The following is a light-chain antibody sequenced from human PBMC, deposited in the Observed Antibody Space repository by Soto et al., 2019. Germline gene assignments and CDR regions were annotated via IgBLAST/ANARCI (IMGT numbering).Light chain of an antibody. CDR2: EVS. CDR3: SAYTSSFYV. V-gene: IGLV2-14*01. CDR1: SSDVGGYNY. J-gene: IGLJ1*01. Sequence: QSVLTQPASVYGSPGQSITISFTGTSSDVGGYNYVSWYQQHPGKAPKLMIYEVSNRPSGVSNRFSGSKSGNTASLTISGLQDEDEADYYCSAYTSSFYVFGTGTKLTVL.